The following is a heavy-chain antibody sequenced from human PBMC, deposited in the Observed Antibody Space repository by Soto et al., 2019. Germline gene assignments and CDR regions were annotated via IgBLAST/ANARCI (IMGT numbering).Heavy chain of an antibody. CDR1: GYTFTSYD. D-gene: IGHD3-3*01. J-gene: IGHJ4*02. CDR3: ARGITIFGVVPG. Sequence: QVQLVQSGAEAKKPGASVEVSCKASGYTFTSYDINWVRQATGQGLEWMGWMNPNSGNTGYAQKFQGRVTMTRNTSISTAYMELSSLRSEDTAVYYCARGITIFGVVPGWGQGTLVTVSS. V-gene: IGHV1-8*01. CDR2: MNPNSGNT.